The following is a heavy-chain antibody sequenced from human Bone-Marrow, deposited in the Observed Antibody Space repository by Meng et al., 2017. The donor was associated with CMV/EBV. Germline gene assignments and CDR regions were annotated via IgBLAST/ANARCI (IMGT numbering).Heavy chain of an antibody. CDR1: GGTFSSYA. J-gene: IGHJ6*02. CDR3: ASRYCSSTSCYFSKYYYGMDV. CDR2: IIPIFGTA. Sequence: SVKVSCKASGGTFSSYAISWVRQAPGQGLEWMGGIIPIFGTANYAQKFQGRVTITTDESTSTAYMELSSLRSEDTAVYYCASRYCSSTSCYFSKYYYGMDVWGQGTTVTVPS. V-gene: IGHV1-69*05. D-gene: IGHD2-2*01.